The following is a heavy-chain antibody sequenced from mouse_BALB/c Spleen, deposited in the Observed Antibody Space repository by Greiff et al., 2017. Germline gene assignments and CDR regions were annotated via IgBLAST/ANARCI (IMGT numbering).Heavy chain of an antibody. CDR3: ARQGDYDEGYFDY. CDR2: ISSGGST. V-gene: IGHV5-6-5*01. D-gene: IGHD2-4*01. J-gene: IGHJ2*01. CDR1: GFTFSSYA. Sequence: EVNVVESGGGLVKPGGSLKLSCAASGFTFSSYAMSWVRQTPEKRLEWVASISSGGSTYYPDSVKGRFTISRDNAKNTLYLQMSSLKSEDTAMYYCARQGDYDEGYFDYWGQGTTLTVSS.